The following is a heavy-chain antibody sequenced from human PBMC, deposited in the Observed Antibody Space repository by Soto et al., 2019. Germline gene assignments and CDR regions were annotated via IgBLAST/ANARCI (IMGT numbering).Heavy chain of an antibody. V-gene: IGHV2-5*02. D-gene: IGHD3-3*01. Sequence: QITLKESGPPLVRPTQTLTLACSLSGFSLTTSGVGVGWIRQPPGKALEFLALIYWDDDTRYRPSLRTRLTLPQDPPKNLVVLAMTNVDPVDTATYYCLPFLSGLFVPRHRDAFDLWGQGTMVTVSS. CDR1: GFSLTTSGVG. CDR3: LPFLSGLFVPRHRDAFDL. J-gene: IGHJ3*01. CDR2: IYWDDDT.